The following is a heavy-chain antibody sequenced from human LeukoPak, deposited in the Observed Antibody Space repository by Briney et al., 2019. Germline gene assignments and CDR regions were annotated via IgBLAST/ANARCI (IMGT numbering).Heavy chain of an antibody. V-gene: IGHV5-51*01. J-gene: IGHJ3*02. Sequence: GESLKISCKGSGYIFSNYWIAWVRQMPGRGLESMGIIYPGDSDTRYSPSFQGQVTISADKSISTAYLQWSSLRASDTAMYYCARHGVAGPYDALDIWGQGTRVTVSS. CDR2: IYPGDSDT. D-gene: IGHD3-3*01. CDR3: ARHGVAGPYDALDI. CDR1: GYIFSNYW.